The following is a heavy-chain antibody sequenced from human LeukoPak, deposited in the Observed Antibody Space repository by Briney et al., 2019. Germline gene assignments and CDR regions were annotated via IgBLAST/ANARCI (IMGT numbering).Heavy chain of an antibody. CDR3: ARVVTGQWLVFTKYYGMGV. V-gene: IGHV3-74*01. J-gene: IGHJ6*02. Sequence: GGSLRLSCAASGFTFSSYWMHWVRQAPGKGLVWVSRINSDGSSTSYADSVKGRFTISRDNAKNTLYLQMNSLRAEDTAVYYCARVVTGQWLVFTKYYGMGVWGQGTTVTVSS. D-gene: IGHD6-19*01. CDR2: INSDGSST. CDR1: GFTFSSYW.